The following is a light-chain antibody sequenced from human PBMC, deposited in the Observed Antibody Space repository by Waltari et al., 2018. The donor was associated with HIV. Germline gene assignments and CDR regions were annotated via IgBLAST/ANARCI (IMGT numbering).Light chain of an antibody. CDR2: RDD. CDR1: SSNLGSAY. V-gene: IGLV1-47*01. CDR3: ATWDDSLSGVV. Sequence: QSVLTQPPSASATPGQRVTISCSGGSSNLGSAYVCWFQQLPGMAPRLLINRDDQRPSGVPDRFSGSKSGTSASLAISGLRPEDEANYYCATWDDSLSGVVFGGGTKVTVL. J-gene: IGLJ2*01.